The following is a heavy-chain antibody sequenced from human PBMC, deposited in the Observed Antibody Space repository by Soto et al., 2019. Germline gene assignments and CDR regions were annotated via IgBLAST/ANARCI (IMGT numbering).Heavy chain of an antibody. CDR3: ARDYMVRGVMRWFDP. Sequence: QVQLQESGPGLVKPSGTLSLTCAVSGGSISSSNWWSWGRQPPGKGLEWIGEIYHSGSTNYNPSLKSRVTISVDKPKNQFSLKLSSVTAADTAVYYCARDYMVRGVMRWFDPWGQGTLVTVSS. CDR1: GGSISSSNW. J-gene: IGHJ5*02. CDR2: IYHSGST. D-gene: IGHD3-10*01. V-gene: IGHV4-4*02.